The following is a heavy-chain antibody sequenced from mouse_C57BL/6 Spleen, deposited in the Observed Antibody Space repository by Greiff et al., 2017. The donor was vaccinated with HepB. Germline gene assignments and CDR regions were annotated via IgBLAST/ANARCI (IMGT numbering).Heavy chain of an antibody. D-gene: IGHD1-2*01. V-gene: IGHV3-6*01. CDR2: ISYDGSN. J-gene: IGHJ2*01. CDR3: ARDGGTTAYY. Sequence: EVQLQESGPGLVKPSQSLSLTCSVTGYSITSGYYWNWIRQFPGNKLEWMGYISYDGSNNYNPSLKNRISITRDTSKNQFFLKLNSVTTEDTATYYCARDGGTTAYYWGQGTTLTVSS. CDR1: GYSITSGYY.